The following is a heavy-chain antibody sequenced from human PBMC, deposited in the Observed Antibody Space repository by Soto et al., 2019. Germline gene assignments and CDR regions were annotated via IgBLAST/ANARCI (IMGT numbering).Heavy chain of an antibody. Sequence: SVKVSCKASGGTFSSYTISWVRQAPGQGLEWMGRIIPILGIANYAQKFQGRVTITADKSTSTAYMELSSLRSEDTAVYYCASGLAVAGVTNAFDIWGQGTVVTVSS. V-gene: IGHV1-69*02. CDR3: ASGLAVAGVTNAFDI. CDR1: GGTFSSYT. J-gene: IGHJ3*02. CDR2: IIPILGIA. D-gene: IGHD6-19*01.